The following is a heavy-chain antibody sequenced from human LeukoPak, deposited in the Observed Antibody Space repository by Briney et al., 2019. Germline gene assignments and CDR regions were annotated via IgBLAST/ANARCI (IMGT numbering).Heavy chain of an antibody. J-gene: IGHJ4*02. CDR3: ARVEYGGSFYFDD. V-gene: IGHV4-39*01. CDR1: GGSISSSSYY. CDR2: NYYSGTT. Sequence: SETLSLTCTVSGGSISSSSYYWGWLRQPPGKGLEWVGSNYYSGTTYYNPSLKSRVTISVDTSSNQFSLKLSSVTAADTAVYSCARVEYGGSFYFDDWGQGTLVTVSS. D-gene: IGHD6-6*01.